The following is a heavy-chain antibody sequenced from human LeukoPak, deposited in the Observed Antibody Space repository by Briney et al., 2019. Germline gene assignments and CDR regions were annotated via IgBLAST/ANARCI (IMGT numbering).Heavy chain of an antibody. CDR3: ARVQSYCSSTGCYDVYYYYYMDV. Sequence: GGSLRLSCAASGFTFSSYEMNWVRQAPGKGLEWVSYISSSGSTIYYADSVKGRFTISRDNAKNSLYLQMNSLRAEDTAVYYCARVQSYCSSTGCYDVYYYYYMDVWGKGTTVTVSS. CDR2: ISSSGSTI. V-gene: IGHV3-48*03. D-gene: IGHD2-2*01. CDR1: GFTFSSYE. J-gene: IGHJ6*03.